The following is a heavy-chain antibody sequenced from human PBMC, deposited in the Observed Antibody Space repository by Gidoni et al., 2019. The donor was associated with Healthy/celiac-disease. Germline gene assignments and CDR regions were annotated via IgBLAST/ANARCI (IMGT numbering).Heavy chain of an antibody. D-gene: IGHD6-13*01. V-gene: IGHV3-30*18. CDR2: ISYDGSNK. J-gene: IGHJ4*02. Sequence: QVQLVESGGGVVQPGRSLRLSCAASGFTFSSYGMHWVRQAPGKGLECVAVISYDGSNKYYADSVKGRFTISRDNSKNTLYLQMNSLRAEDTAVYYCAKDSSQQLVRGIFDYWGQGTLVTVSS. CDR1: GFTFSSYG. CDR3: AKDSSQQLVRGIFDY.